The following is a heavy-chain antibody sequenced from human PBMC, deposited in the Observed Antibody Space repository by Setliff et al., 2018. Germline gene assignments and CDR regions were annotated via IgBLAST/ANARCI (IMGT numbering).Heavy chain of an antibody. CDR3: ATTGTYRYFDY. D-gene: IGHD1-1*01. J-gene: IGHJ4*02. Sequence: ETLSLTCAVSGSAISSGHYWGWIRQTPGKGLEWIGYIYYSGTTYSNPSLKSRVTMSVDTSKNQFSLRLNSVTASDTAVYYCATTGTYRYFDYWGQGTLVTVSS. V-gene: IGHV4-38-2*01. CDR2: IYYSGTT. CDR1: GSAISSGHY.